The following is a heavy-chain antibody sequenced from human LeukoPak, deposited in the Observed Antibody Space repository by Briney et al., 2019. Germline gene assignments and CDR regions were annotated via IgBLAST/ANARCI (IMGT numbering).Heavy chain of an antibody. CDR1: GFTFSSYA. Sequence: GGSLRLSCAASGFTFSSYAMHWVRQAPGKGLEWVAVISYDGSNKYYADSVKGRFTISRDNSKNTLYLQMNSLRAEDTAVYYCARENRLPYGSSGYSDYWGQGTLVTVSS. CDR2: ISYDGSNK. V-gene: IGHV3-30-3*01. CDR3: ARENRLPYGSSGYSDY. D-gene: IGHD3-22*01. J-gene: IGHJ4*02.